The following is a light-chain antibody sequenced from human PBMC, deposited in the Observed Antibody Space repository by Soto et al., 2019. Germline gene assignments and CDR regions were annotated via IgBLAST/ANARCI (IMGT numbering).Light chain of an antibody. CDR2: GAS. J-gene: IGKJ5*01. CDR3: QQYRTSPPST. CDR1: QSVSSSY. V-gene: IGKV3-20*01. Sequence: EIVLTQSPGTLSLSPGERATLSCRASQSVSSSYLAWYQQKPGQAPRLLINGASSRATGIPDRFSGSGSGTDSTLTISRLEPEDFAVYYCQQYRTSPPSTFGQGIRLEIK.